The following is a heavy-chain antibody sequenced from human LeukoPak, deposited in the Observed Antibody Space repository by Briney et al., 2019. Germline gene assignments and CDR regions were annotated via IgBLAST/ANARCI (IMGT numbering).Heavy chain of an antibody. V-gene: IGHV3-7*01. CDR1: GFTFSTYW. Sequence: GGSLRLSXAASGFTFSTYWMTWVRQAPGKGLEWVANIKEDGSEKYYVDSVKGRFTISRDNAKNSLYLQMNSLRAEDTAVYYCARALCIWGGDCHYFDYWGQGTLVTVSS. CDR2: IKEDGSEK. CDR3: ARALCIWGGDCHYFDY. J-gene: IGHJ4*02. D-gene: IGHD2-21*01.